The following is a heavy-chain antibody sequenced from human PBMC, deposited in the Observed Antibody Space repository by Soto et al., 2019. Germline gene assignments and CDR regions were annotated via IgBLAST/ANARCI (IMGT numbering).Heavy chain of an antibody. CDR3: ARDRVGP. D-gene: IGHD2-2*01. CDR2: IYYSGST. Sequence: PSETLSLTCTVSGGSISSYYWSWIRQPPGKGLEWIGYIYYSGSTNYNPSLKSRVTISVDTSKNQFSLKLSSVTAADTAVYYCARDRVGPWGQGTLVTVSS. J-gene: IGHJ5*02. CDR1: GGSISSYY. V-gene: IGHV4-59*01.